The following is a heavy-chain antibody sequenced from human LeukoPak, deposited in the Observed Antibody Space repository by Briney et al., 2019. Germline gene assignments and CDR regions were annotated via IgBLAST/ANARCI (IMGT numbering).Heavy chain of an antibody. J-gene: IGHJ5*02. Sequence: PGGSLRLSCTGSGFIFSNFWMSWVRQAPGKGLEWVANIKQDGSEKYYVDSVKGRFTISRDNAKNSLYLQMNSLRAEDTAVYYCARKVNGVINWFDPWGQGTLVTVSS. CDR1: GFIFSNFW. D-gene: IGHD2-8*01. CDR2: IKQDGSEK. CDR3: ARKVNGVINWFDP. V-gene: IGHV3-7*01.